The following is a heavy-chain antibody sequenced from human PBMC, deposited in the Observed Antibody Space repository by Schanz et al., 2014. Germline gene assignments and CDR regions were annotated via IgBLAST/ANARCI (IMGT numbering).Heavy chain of an antibody. CDR1: GFTFSSHS. CDR3: ARRYSGRYCFDY. D-gene: IGHD1-26*01. Sequence: EVQLVESGGGLISPGGSLRLSCVASGFTFSSHSMNWVRQAPGQGLEWLSYISGSGNTIYYADSVKGRFTISRDNAKNSLSLQMDRLRDEDTAVYYCARRYSGRYCFDYWGQGTLVAVSS. J-gene: IGHJ4*02. CDR2: ISGSGNTI. V-gene: IGHV3-48*02.